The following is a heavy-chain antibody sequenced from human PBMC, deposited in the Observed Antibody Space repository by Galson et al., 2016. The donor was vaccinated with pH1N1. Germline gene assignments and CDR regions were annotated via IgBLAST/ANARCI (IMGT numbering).Heavy chain of an antibody. Sequence: SLRLSCAASGFTFSSYNMNWLRQAPGKGLEWVSFISSSSTTIYYADSVRGRFTISRDNAKNSLYLQMNSLRAEDTAVYYCARRSMSDLWGQGSLVTVSS. CDR3: ARRSMSDL. J-gene: IGHJ4*02. V-gene: IGHV3-48*01. CDR1: GFTFSSYN. CDR2: ISSSSTTI. D-gene: IGHD2/OR15-2a*01.